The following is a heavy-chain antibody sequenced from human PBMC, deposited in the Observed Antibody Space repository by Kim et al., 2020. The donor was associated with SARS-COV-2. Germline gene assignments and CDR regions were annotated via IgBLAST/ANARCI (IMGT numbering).Heavy chain of an antibody. Sequence: SETLSLTCTVSGYSISSGYYWGWIRQPPGKGLEWIGSIYHSGSTYYNPSLKSRVTISVDTSKNQFSLKLSSVTAADTAVYYCARSYILTGYSAFDYWGQGTLVTVSS. D-gene: IGHD3-9*01. J-gene: IGHJ4*02. CDR3: ARSYILTGYSAFDY. CDR2: IYHSGST. CDR1: GYSISSGYY. V-gene: IGHV4-38-2*02.